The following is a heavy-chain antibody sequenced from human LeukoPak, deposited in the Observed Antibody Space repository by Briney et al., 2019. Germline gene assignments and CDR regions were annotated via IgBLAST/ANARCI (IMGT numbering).Heavy chain of an antibody. J-gene: IGHJ4*02. CDR3: AKSRDLAVHYYFDY. Sequence: GSLRLSCAASGFTFISYAMSWVRQAPGKGLEWVSAISGSGGSTYYADSEKGRFTISRDNSKNTLYLQMNSLRAEDTAVYYCAKSRDLAVHYYFDYWGQGTLVTVSS. CDR1: GFTFISYA. CDR2: ISGSGGST. D-gene: IGHD2-15*01. V-gene: IGHV3-23*01.